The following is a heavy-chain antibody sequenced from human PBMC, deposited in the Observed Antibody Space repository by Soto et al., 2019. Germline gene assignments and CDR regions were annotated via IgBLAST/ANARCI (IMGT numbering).Heavy chain of an antibody. Sequence: PSETLSLTCAVSGVSIYNQFWSWIRQPPGKGLEWIGYIYYSGSTNYNPSLKSRVTISVDTSKNQFSLKLSSVTAADTAVYYCARATYYYNPILDYWGQGTLVTVSS. D-gene: IGHD3-10*01. CDR2: IYYSGST. CDR1: GVSIYNQF. J-gene: IGHJ4*02. CDR3: ARATYYYNPILDY. V-gene: IGHV4-59*11.